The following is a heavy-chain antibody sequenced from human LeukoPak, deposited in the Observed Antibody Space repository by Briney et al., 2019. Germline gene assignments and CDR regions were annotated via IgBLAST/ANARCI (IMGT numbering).Heavy chain of an antibody. CDR1: GFIFSSYS. D-gene: IGHD6-19*01. J-gene: IGHJ4*02. V-gene: IGHV3-21*01. Sequence: PGGSLRLSCAASGFIFSSYSMNWVRQAPGKGLEWVSSISSSSSYIYYADSVKGRFTISRDNAKNSLYLQMNSLRAEDTAVYYCARAPFSGWAFDYWGQGTLVTVSS. CDR2: ISSSSSYI. CDR3: ARAPFSGWAFDY.